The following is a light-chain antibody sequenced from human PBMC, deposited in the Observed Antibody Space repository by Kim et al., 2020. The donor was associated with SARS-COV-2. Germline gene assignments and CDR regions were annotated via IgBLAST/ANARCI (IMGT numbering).Light chain of an antibody. CDR3: QQYNTHWT. CDR2: HAS. Sequence: SASVGEGVTSTCRASQSISSWLAWYQQKPGTAPKLLISHASSLASGVPSRFSGSGSGTESTLTISSLQPDDFATDYCQQYNTHWTFGQGTKVDIK. CDR1: QSISSW. J-gene: IGKJ1*01. V-gene: IGKV1-5*01.